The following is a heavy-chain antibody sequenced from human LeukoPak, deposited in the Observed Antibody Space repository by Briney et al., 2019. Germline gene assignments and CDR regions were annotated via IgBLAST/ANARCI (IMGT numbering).Heavy chain of an antibody. CDR2: IIPILGIA. CDR3: ARDAYYYDSSGYNYYFDY. Sequence: ASVKVSCKASGGTFSSYAISWVRQAPGQGLGWMGRIIPILGIANYAQKFQGRVTITADKSTSTAYMELSSLRSEDTAVYYCARDAYYYDSSGYNYYFDYWGQGTLVTVSS. J-gene: IGHJ4*02. V-gene: IGHV1-69*04. CDR1: GGTFSSYA. D-gene: IGHD3-22*01.